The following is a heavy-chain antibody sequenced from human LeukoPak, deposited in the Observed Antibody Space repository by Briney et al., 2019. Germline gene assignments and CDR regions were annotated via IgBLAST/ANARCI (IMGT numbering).Heavy chain of an antibody. J-gene: IGHJ4*02. CDR2: INHSGST. CDR3: ARGGPPYYDILTETLGY. D-gene: IGHD3-9*01. CDR1: GGSFSGYY. Sequence: SETLSLTCAVYGGSFSGYYWSWIRQPPGKGLEWIGEINHSGSTNYNPSLKSRVTISVDTSKNQFSLKLSSVTAADTAVYYCARGGPPYYDILTETLGYWGQGTLVTVSS. V-gene: IGHV4-34*01.